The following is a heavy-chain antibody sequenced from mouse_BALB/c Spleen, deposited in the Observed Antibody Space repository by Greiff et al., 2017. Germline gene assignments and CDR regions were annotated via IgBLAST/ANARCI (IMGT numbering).Heavy chain of an antibody. CDR2: IDPANGNT. CDR3: ASIYYGLYDFDY. CDR1: GFNINDTY. Sequence: VQLKQSGAELVKPGASVKLSCTASGFNINDTYMHWVKQRPEQGLEWIGRIDPANGNTKYDPKFQGKATITADTSSNTAYLQLSSLTSEDTAVYYCASIYYGLYDFDYWGQGTTLTVSS. D-gene: IGHD2-1*01. J-gene: IGHJ2*01. V-gene: IGHV14-3*02.